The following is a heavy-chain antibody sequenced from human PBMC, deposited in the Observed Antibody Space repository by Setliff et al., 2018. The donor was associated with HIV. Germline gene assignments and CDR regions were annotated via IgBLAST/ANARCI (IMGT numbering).Heavy chain of an antibody. V-gene: IGHV1-2*06. CDR2: ISPNYGGT. CDR1: GYIFTHYY. J-gene: IGHJ4*02. Sequence: ASVKVSCKTSGYIFTHYYTHWVRQAPGQGPEWMGRISPNYGGTHYPQKFQGRVTLTSDTSISTAYMELSGLTSDDTAVYYCARGQGPVDYWGQGTLVTVSS. CDR3: ARGQGPVDY.